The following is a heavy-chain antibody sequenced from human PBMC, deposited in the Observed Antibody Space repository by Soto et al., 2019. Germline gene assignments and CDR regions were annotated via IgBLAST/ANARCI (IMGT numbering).Heavy chain of an antibody. CDR3: ARSIDP. V-gene: IGHV4-31*03. CDR1: GGSISSGGYY. Sequence: QVQLQESGPGLVKPSQTLSLTCTVSGGSISSGGYYWSWIRQNPGKGLEWIGYIYYSGSTYYNPSLTTRLTLSVDTSKTQSSLKLSSVTAAATAVYYCARSIDPWGQGTLVTVSS. J-gene: IGHJ5*02. CDR2: IYYSGST.